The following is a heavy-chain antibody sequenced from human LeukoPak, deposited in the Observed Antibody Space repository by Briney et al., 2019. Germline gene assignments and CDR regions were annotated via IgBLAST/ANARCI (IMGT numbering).Heavy chain of an antibody. CDR2: IKEDGSVI. CDR1: GFTFNNNW. D-gene: IGHD3-10*01. Sequence: AGSRRLSSFGSGFTFNNNWMTWLRQAQGEGLEWVANIKEDGSVIYYADSVRGRFTIARDNSKNSLYLQMNSLRVEDTAVYYCATGRWYGEFAGAGFDDWGQGILVTVSS. V-gene: IGHV3-7*01. J-gene: IGHJ4*02. CDR3: ATGRWYGEFAGAGFDD.